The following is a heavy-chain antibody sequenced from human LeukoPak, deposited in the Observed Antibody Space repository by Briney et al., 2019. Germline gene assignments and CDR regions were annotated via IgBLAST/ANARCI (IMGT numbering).Heavy chain of an antibody. D-gene: IGHD1-1*01. V-gene: IGHV1-46*01. CDR1: GNTFIGYW. Sequence: GASVKVSCKASGNTFIGYWIHWVRQAPGQALEWMGAINPRGDATIGAQKFQGRVTTTRDTSTSTVYIELSSLRSEDTAVYYCAREGQQLKHFDYWGQGTLVTVSS. J-gene: IGHJ4*02. CDR2: INPRGDAT. CDR3: AREGQQLKHFDY.